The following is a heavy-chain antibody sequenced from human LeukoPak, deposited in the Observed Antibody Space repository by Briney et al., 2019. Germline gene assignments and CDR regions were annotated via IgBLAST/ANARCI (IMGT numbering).Heavy chain of an antibody. D-gene: IGHD6-6*01. V-gene: IGHV3-23*01. CDR1: GFTFSGYA. CDR2: ISNSGGST. Sequence: GGSLRLSCAASGFTFSGYAMNWVRQAPGKGLEWVSGISNSGGSTYYADSVKGRFTISRDNSKNTLYLQMNSLRAEDTAVYYCAKETSSSFDYWGQGTLVTVSS. CDR3: AKETSSSFDY. J-gene: IGHJ4*02.